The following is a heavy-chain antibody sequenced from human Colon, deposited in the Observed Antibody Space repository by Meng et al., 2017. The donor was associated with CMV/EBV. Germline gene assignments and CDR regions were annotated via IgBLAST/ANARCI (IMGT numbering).Heavy chain of an antibody. CDR1: GFTFSDYN. CDR3: ARATYYYDDSGFGY. V-gene: IGHV3-7*04. CDR2: INQDGSVK. J-gene: IGHJ4*02. Sequence: GGSLRLSCAASGFTFSDYNMNWVRQDPGKGLEWVANINQDGSVKYYVDSVKGRFTISRDSADNSLYLQMNSLMAEDTAVYYCARATYYYDDSGFGYWGQGTLVTVSS. D-gene: IGHD3-22*01.